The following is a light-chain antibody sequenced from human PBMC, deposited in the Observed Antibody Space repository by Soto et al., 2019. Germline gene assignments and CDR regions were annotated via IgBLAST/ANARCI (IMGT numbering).Light chain of an antibody. CDR2: EVS. V-gene: IGLV2-14*02. CDR1: SRDVGSDNL. Sequence: QSALTQPASVSGSPGQSIIITCIGTSRDVGSDNLVSWYQQVPGRAPKLLLSEVSKRPSGVSDRFSGSKSGNTASLTISGLQTQDEADYYCSSFTSAYTFVFGTGTKLTVL. J-gene: IGLJ1*01. CDR3: SSFTSAYTFV.